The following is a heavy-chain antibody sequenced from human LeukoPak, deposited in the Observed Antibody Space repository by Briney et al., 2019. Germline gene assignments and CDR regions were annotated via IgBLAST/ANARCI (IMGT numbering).Heavy chain of an antibody. D-gene: IGHD2-15*01. CDR3: ARLGVAGGYYYGMDV. V-gene: IGHV4-59*08. CDR1: GGSISSYY. CDR2: IYYSGST. Sequence: PSETLSLTCTVSGGSISSYYWSWIRQPPGKGLEWIGYIYYSGSTYYNPSLKSRVTTSIDTSKNQFSLRLTSVTAADTAVYYCARLGVAGGYYYGMDVWGQGTTVTVSS. J-gene: IGHJ6*02.